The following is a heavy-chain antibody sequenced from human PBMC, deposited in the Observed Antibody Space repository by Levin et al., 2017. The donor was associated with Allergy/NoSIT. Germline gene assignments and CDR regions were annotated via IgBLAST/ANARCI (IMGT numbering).Heavy chain of an antibody. V-gene: IGHV3-23*01. CDR1: GFMFTSYA. J-gene: IGHJ5*02. Sequence: GGSLRLSCAASGFMFTSYAMSWVRQAPGKGLEWVSGISASGGTIYYADSVKGRFTISRDNSKNTLSLQMNSLTAEDTAVYYCAKEGVSYNWNYKWFDPWGQGTLVTVSS. D-gene: IGHD1-7*01. CDR3: AKEGVSYNWNYKWFDP. CDR2: ISASGGTI.